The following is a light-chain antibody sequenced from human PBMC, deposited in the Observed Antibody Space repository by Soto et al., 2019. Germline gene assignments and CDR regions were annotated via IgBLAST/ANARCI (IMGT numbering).Light chain of an antibody. CDR1: QSLSSN. Sequence: VMTQSPTTLSVSPGEGATLSCRASQSLSSNLAWHQQKPGQTPRLLIYGASSRATGIPDRFSGSGSGTDFTLTISRLEPEDFAVYYCQQHGSSPITFGQGTKV. CDR2: GAS. V-gene: IGKV3-20*01. CDR3: QQHGSSPIT. J-gene: IGKJ1*01.